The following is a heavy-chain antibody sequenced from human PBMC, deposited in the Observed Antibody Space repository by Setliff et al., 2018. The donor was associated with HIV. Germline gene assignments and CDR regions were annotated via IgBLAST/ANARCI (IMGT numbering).Heavy chain of an antibody. D-gene: IGHD5-12*01. CDR1: GGTFSSYA. CDR3: ARGRDGYNNLDY. J-gene: IGHJ4*02. CDR2: IIPIFGTA. Sequence: AASVKVSCKASGGTFSSYAISWVRQAPGQGLEWMGGIIPIFGTANYAQKFQGRVTITADESTSTAYMELSSLRSEDTAVYYCARGRDGYNNLDYWGQGTLVTVSS. V-gene: IGHV1-69*13.